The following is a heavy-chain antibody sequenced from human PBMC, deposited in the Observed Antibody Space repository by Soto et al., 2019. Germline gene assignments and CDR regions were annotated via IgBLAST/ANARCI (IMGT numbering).Heavy chain of an antibody. Sequence: QVQLVQSGAEVKKPGSSVKVSCKASGGTFSSYAISWVRQAPGQGLEWMGGIIPIFGTANYAQKFQGRVTITADESTSTAYMELSSLRSDDTAVYYCARGDSSGYYPNYYYYYGMDVWGQGTTVTVSS. CDR2: IIPIFGTA. CDR3: ARGDSSGYYPNYYYYYGMDV. J-gene: IGHJ6*02. D-gene: IGHD3-22*01. CDR1: GGTFSSYA. V-gene: IGHV1-69*01.